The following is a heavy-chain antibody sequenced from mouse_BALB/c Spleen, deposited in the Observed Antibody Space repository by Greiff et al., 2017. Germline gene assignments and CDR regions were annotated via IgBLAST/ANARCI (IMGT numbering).Heavy chain of an antibody. CDR1: GFSLTSYG. D-gene: IGHD2-4*01. Sequence: QVQLQQSGPGLVQPSQSLSITCTVSGFSLTSYGVHWVRQSPGKGLEWLGVIWSGGSTDYNAAFISRLSISKDNSKSQVFFKMNSLQANDTAIYYCSRSYYDCYFDYWGQGTTLTVSS. CDR2: IWSGGST. CDR3: SRSYYDCYFDY. V-gene: IGHV2-2*02. J-gene: IGHJ2*01.